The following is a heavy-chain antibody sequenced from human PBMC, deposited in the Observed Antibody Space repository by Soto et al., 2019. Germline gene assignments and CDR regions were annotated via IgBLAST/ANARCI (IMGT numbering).Heavy chain of an antibody. CDR3: AKDGVQWLVTGLWFEP. CDR2: ISGSGGST. D-gene: IGHD6-19*01. CDR1: GFTFSSYA. V-gene: IGHV3-23*01. Sequence: PGGSLRLSCAASGFTFSSYAMSWVRQAPGKGLEWVSAISGSGGSTYYADSVKGRFTISRDNSKNTLYLQMNSLRAEDTAVYYCAKDGVQWLVTGLWFEPWGQGTLVTVSS. J-gene: IGHJ5*02.